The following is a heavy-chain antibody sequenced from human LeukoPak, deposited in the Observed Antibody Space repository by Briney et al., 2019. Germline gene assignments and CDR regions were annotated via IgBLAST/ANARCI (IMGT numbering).Heavy chain of an antibody. D-gene: IGHD1-26*01. J-gene: IGHJ4*02. CDR2: IRYDGSNK. Sequence: GGSLRLSCAASGFTFSSYGMHWVRQAPGEGLEWVAFIRYDGSNKYYADSVKGRFTISRDNSKNTLYLQMNSLRAEDTAVYYCAKEAKSGSYLYYFDYWGQGTLVTVSS. CDR3: AKEAKSGSYLYYFDY. V-gene: IGHV3-30*02. CDR1: GFTFSSYG.